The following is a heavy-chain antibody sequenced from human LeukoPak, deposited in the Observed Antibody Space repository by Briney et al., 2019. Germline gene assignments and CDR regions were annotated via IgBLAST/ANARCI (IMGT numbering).Heavy chain of an antibody. J-gene: IGHJ4*02. CDR3: ARHLGSSSWYLFDY. Sequence: ETLSLTCTVSGGSIGFYYWSWIRQALGKTLEWIGYVYYSGSTTYNPSLKSRLTMSVDTSKNQFSLRLSSVTAADTAVYYCARHLGSSSWYLFDYWGQGKLVTVSS. CDR2: VYYSGST. CDR1: GGSIGFYY. D-gene: IGHD6-13*01. V-gene: IGHV4-59*08.